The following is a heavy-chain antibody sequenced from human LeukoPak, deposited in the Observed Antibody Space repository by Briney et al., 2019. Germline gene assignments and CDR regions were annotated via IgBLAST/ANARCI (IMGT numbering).Heavy chain of an antibody. CDR2: VYFLGTT. CDR3: AKGGQQLVYFDY. D-gene: IGHD6-13*01. Sequence: PSETLSLTCTVSGGSISSYYWGWIRQPPGKGLEWIGSVYFLGTTYYNLSLKSRVTISVDTSKNQFSLKLSSVTAADTAVYYCAKGGQQLVYFDYWGQGTLVTVSS. J-gene: IGHJ4*02. V-gene: IGHV4-39*07. CDR1: GGSISSYY.